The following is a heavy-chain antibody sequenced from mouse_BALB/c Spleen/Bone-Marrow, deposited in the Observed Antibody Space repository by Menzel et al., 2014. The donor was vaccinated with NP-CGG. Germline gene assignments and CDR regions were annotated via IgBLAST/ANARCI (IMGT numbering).Heavy chain of an antibody. CDR1: GFNIKDTY. CDR2: IDPANGNT. Sequence: EVQLQQSGAELVKPGASVKLSCTASGFNIKDTYMHWVKQRPEQGLEWIGRIDPANGNTKYDPKFQGKATITADTSSNTAYLLLSSLTSEDTAVYYCARNGNYGAWFAYWGQGTLVTVSA. V-gene: IGHV14-3*02. CDR3: ARNGNYGAWFAY. D-gene: IGHD2-1*01. J-gene: IGHJ3*01.